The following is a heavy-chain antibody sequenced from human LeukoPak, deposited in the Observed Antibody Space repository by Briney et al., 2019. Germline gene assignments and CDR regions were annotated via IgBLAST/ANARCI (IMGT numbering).Heavy chain of an antibody. CDR1: GYTFTNYA. J-gene: IGHJ5*02. V-gene: IGHV7-4-1*02. D-gene: IGHD6-19*01. CDR2: INTNTGNP. Sequence: GASVKVSCKASGYTFTNYAMNWVRQAPGQGLEWMGWINTNTGNPTYAQGFTGRFVFSLDTSVSTAYLQISSLKAEDTAVYYCARADHPRWHEWLVFSFVCFDPWGQGTWSPSPQ. CDR3: ARADHPRWHEWLVFSFVCFDP.